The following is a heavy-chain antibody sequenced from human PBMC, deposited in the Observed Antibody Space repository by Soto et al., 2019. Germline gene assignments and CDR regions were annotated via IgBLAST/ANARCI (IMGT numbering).Heavy chain of an antibody. D-gene: IGHD3-16*02. CDR3: ANFYVWGSYRYQKFDY. V-gene: IGHV3-23*01. Sequence: PGGSLRLSCAASGFTFSSYAMSWVRQAPGKGLEWVSAISGSGGSTYYADSVKGRFTISRDNSKNTLYLQMNSLRAEDTAVYYCANFYVWGSYRYQKFDYWGQGTLVTVSS. CDR1: GFTFSSYA. CDR2: ISGSGGST. J-gene: IGHJ4*02.